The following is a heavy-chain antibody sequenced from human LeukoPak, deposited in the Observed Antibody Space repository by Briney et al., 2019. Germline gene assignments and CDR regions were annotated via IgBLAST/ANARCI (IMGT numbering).Heavy chain of an antibody. J-gene: IGHJ4*02. CDR3: ARIQDSSLDY. CDR1: GGSISSYY. Sequence: KASETLSLTCTVSGGSISSYYWSWIRQPPGKGLEWIGYIYYSGSTNYNPSLKSRVTISVDTSKNQFSLKLSSVTAADTAVYYCARIQDSSLDYWGQGTLVTVSS. D-gene: IGHD6-13*01. CDR2: IYYSGST. V-gene: IGHV4-59*01.